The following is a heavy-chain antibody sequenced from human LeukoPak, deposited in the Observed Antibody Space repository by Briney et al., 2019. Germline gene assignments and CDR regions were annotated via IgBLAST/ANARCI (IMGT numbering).Heavy chain of an antibody. Sequence: GGSLRLSCAASGFTFSSYAMSWVRQAPGKGLEWVSAISGSGTGTYYADSVKGRFTISRDNSKNTLFLQMNSLRAEDTAVYYCARGGYDSSGDYFVFDYWGQGTLVTVSS. J-gene: IGHJ4*02. D-gene: IGHD3-22*01. CDR2: ISGSGTGT. V-gene: IGHV3-23*01. CDR1: GFTFSSYA. CDR3: ARGGYDSSGDYFVFDY.